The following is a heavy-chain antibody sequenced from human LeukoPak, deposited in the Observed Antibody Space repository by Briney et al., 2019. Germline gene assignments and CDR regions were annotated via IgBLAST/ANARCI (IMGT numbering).Heavy chain of an antibody. CDR2: IRYDGSNK. J-gene: IGHJ4*02. CDR3: AKDQSYSSSWHYFDY. V-gene: IGHV3-30*02. Sequence: GGSLRLSCAASGFTFSSYGMHWVRQAPGKGLEWVAFIRYDGSNKYYADSVKGRFTISRDNSKNTLYLQMNSLRAEDTAVYYCAKDQSYSSSWHYFDYWGQGALVTVSS. CDR1: GFTFSSYG. D-gene: IGHD6-13*01.